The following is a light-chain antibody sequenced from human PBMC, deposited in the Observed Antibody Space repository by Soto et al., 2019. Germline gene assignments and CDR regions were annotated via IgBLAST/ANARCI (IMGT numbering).Light chain of an antibody. CDR1: QRVGTY. Sequence: EIVLTQSPATLSLSPGERATLSCRASQRVGTYLAWYQQKSGQSPRLVIYDASNRATGIPARFSGSGSGTDFTLTINTLEPDDFAVYFCQHRTNWLTFGGGTKVEIK. V-gene: IGKV3-11*01. CDR2: DAS. J-gene: IGKJ4*01. CDR3: QHRTNWLT.